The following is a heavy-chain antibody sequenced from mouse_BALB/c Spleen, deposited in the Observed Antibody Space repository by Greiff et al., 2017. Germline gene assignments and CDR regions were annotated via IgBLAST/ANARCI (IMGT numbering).Heavy chain of an antibody. CDR1: GFTFSSYG. V-gene: IGHV5-6*01. CDR2: ISSGGSYT. D-gene: IGHD4-1*01. Sequence: DVHLVESGGDLVKPGGSLKLSCAASGFTFSSYGMSWVRQTPDKRLEWVATISSGGSYTYYPDSVKGRFTISRDNAKNTLYLQMSSLKSEDTAMYYCARQVLTDAMDYWGQGTSVTVSS. J-gene: IGHJ4*01. CDR3: ARQVLTDAMDY.